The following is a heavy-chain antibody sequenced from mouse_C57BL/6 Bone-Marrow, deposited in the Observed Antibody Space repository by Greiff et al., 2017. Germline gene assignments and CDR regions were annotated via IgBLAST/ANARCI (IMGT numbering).Heavy chain of an antibody. Sequence: QVQLQQSGAELARPGASVKMSCKASGYTFTSYTLHWVKQRPGQGLEWIGYINPSSGYTKYNQKFKDKATLTADKSSSTAYMQLSSLTSEDSAVYYCARYALITTVPTGYWGQGTTLTVSS. V-gene: IGHV1-4*01. J-gene: IGHJ2*01. CDR3: ARYALITTVPTGY. CDR2: INPSSGYT. CDR1: GYTFTSYT. D-gene: IGHD1-1*01.